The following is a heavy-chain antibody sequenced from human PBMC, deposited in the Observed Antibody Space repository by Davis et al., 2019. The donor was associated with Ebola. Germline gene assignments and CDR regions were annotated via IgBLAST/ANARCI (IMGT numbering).Heavy chain of an antibody. D-gene: IGHD2-15*01. J-gene: IGHJ6*02. CDR3: ARLQGRYCSGGSCYYYGMDV. Sequence: GESLKISCTGSGYSFTSYWIGWVRQMPGKGLEWMGIIYPGDSDTRYSPSFQGQVTISADNSISTAYLQWSSLKASDTAMYYCARLQGRYCSGGSCYYYGMDVWGQGTTVTVSS. CDR1: GYSFTSYW. CDR2: IYPGDSDT. V-gene: IGHV5-51*01.